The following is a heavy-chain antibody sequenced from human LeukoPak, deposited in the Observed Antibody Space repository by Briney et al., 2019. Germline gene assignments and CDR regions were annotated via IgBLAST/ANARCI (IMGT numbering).Heavy chain of an antibody. V-gene: IGHV3-74*01. CDR3: ARESSSSYPY. D-gene: IGHD6-13*01. CDR1: GFTFSSYW. CDR2: INSDGNIT. Sequence: GGSLRLSCAASGFTFSSYWMHWVRQAPGKGLMWVSRINSDGNITNYADSMKGRFTTSRDNAKNTLSLQMNSLRAEDTAVYYCARESSSSYPYWGQGTLVTVSS. J-gene: IGHJ4*02.